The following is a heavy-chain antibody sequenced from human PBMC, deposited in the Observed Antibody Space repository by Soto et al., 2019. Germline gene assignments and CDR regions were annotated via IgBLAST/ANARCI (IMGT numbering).Heavy chain of an antibody. D-gene: IGHD4-17*01. CDR2: INPSGGST. J-gene: IGHJ1*01. V-gene: IGHV1-46*01. CDR3: ARDLSSNYGGNSGGYFQH. Sequence: ASVKVSCKASGYGFTSYYMHWVRQAPGQGLEWMGIINPSGGSTSYAQKFQGRVTMTRDTSTSTVYMELSSLRSEDTAVYYCARDLSSNYGGNSGGYFQHWGQGTLVTVSS. CDR1: GYGFTSYY.